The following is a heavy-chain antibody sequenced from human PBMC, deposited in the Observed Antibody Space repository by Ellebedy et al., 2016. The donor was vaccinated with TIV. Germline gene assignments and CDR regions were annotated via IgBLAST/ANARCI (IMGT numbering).Heavy chain of an antibody. CDR1: GGSISSYY. Sequence: MPGGSLRLSCTVSGGSISSYYWSWIRQPPGKGLEWIGYFYNSVNTIYNPSLKSRVPMSVDTSKNQVSLKLRSVTAEDTAVYYCARFFESGSTGDYWGQGTLVTVSS. CDR2: FYNSVNT. D-gene: IGHD3-10*01. J-gene: IGHJ4*02. CDR3: ARFFESGSTGDY. V-gene: IGHV4-59*08.